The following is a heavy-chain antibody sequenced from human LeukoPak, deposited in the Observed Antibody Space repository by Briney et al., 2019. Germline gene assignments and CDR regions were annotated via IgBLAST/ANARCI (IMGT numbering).Heavy chain of an antibody. J-gene: IGHJ4*02. CDR3: VRHISTNTGYFDS. Sequence: PSETLSLTCTVSGGSFNSHSYYWGWIRQPPGKGLEWMGSAYYDGTSYSNPSLKSRVAVFVDTSRDQFSLDLSFVTAADTALYYCVRHISTNTGYFDSCGQGTLVSVSS. V-gene: IGHV4-39*01. D-gene: IGHD5-24*01. CDR1: GGSFNSHSYY. CDR2: AYYDGTS.